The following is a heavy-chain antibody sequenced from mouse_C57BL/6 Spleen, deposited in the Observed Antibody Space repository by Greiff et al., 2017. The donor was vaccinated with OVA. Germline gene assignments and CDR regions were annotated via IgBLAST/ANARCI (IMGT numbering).Heavy chain of an antibody. D-gene: IGHD2-1*01. V-gene: IGHV1-9*01. CDR3: ARARNGNPYYFDY. CDR2: FLPGSGST. CDR1: GYTFTGYW. Sequence: QVQLQQSGAELMKPGASVKLSCKATGYTFTGYWIEGVKQRPGRGLEWIGEFLPGSGSTNYNEKFKGKAAFTADTSYNTAYMQLSSLTTEDSAIYYCARARNGNPYYFDYWGQGTTLTVSS. J-gene: IGHJ2*01.